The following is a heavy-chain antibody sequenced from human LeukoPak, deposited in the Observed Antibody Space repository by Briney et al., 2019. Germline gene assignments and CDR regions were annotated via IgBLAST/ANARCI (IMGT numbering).Heavy chain of an antibody. D-gene: IGHD3-9*01. CDR2: MNPNSGNT. CDR1: GYTFTSYD. V-gene: IGHV1-8*01. Sequence: ASVKVSCKASGYTFTSYDINWVRQATGQGLEWMGWMNPNSGNTGYAQKCQGRVTMNRNTSISTAYMELSSLRSEDTAVYYCARAPLRYFDWPISPWEPDNWFDPWGQGTLVTVSS. CDR3: ARAPLRYFDWPISPWEPDNWFDP. J-gene: IGHJ5*02.